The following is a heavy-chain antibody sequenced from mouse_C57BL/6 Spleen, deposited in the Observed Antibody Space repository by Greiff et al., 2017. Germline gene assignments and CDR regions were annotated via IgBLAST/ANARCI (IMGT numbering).Heavy chain of an antibody. CDR2: INPNYGTT. CDR3: ASKPITTVGPKGFDY. CDR1: GYSFTDYN. Sequence: EVQRVESGPELVKPGASVKISCKASGYSFTDYNMNWVKQSHGQSLEWIGVINPNYGTTSYNQKFKGKATLTVDQSSSTAYMQLNSLTSEDSAVYYWASKPITTVGPKGFDYWGQGTTLTVAS. D-gene: IGHD1-1*01. J-gene: IGHJ2*01. V-gene: IGHV1-39*01.